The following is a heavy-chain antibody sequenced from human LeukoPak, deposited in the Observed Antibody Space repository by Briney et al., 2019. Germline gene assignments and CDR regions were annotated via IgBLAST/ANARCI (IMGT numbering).Heavy chain of an antibody. J-gene: IGHJ3*01. D-gene: IGHD4-17*01. CDR2: ITGSGAGT. Sequence: GGSLRLSCAASTFAFSRYAMTWVRQAPGKGLEWVSSITGSGAGTSYADSVKGRFTVSRDNSKNTLYLQMNSLRVEDTAVYYCTRDPNGDYVGAFDFWDQGTLVIVSS. CDR3: TRDPNGDYVGAFDF. V-gene: IGHV3-23*01. CDR1: TFAFSRYA.